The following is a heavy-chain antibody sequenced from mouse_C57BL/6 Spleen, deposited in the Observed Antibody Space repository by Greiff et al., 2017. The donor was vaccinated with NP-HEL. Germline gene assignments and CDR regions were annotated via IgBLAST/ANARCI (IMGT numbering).Heavy chain of an antibody. CDR3: AYDYDFYY. Sequence: QVQLKQPGAELVKPGASVKLSCKASGYTFTSYWMHWVKQRPGQGLEWIGMIHPNSGSTNYNEKFKSKATLTVDKSSSTAYMQLSSLTSEDSAVYYCAYDYDFYYWGQGITLTVSS. V-gene: IGHV1-64*01. J-gene: IGHJ2*01. CDR1: GYTFTSYW. CDR2: IHPNSGST. D-gene: IGHD2-4*01.